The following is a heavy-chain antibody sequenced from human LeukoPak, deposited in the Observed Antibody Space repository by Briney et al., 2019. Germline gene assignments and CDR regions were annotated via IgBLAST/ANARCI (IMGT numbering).Heavy chain of an antibody. CDR2: INHNRSSK. V-gene: IGHV1-2*02. D-gene: IGHD4-17*01. CDR3: ARVRKVAVTDAFDI. J-gene: IGHJ3*02. Sequence: SVKVSCTASGFTFTGYCMHWVRQAPGQGLEWMGLINHNRSSKNYAETVKGRFTMTRDTSISTAYMELSRLRSDDTAVYYCARVRKVAVTDAFDICGQGTMVTVSS. CDR1: GFTFTGYC.